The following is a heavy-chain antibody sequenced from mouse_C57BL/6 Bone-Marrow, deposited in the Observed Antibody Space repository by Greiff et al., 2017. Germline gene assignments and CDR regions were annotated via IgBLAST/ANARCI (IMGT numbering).Heavy chain of an antibody. CDR2: INYDGSST. D-gene: IGHD1-1*01. CDR1: GFTFSDYY. Sequence: EVKLQESEGGLVQPGSSMKLSCTASGFTFSDYYMACVRQVPEKGLEWVANINYDGSSTYYLDSLKSRFIISRDNAKNILYLQMSSLKSEDTATYYCARDQDYYGSSYWYFDVWGTGTTVTVSS. J-gene: IGHJ1*03. V-gene: IGHV5-16*01. CDR3: ARDQDYYGSSYWYFDV.